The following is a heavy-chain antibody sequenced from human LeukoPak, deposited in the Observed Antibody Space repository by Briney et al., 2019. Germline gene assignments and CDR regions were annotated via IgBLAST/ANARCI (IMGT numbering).Heavy chain of an antibody. CDR2: IYYSGST. D-gene: IGHD4-17*01. V-gene: IGHV4-59*12. J-gene: IGHJ4*02. Sequence: PSETLSLTCTVSGGSISSYYWSWIRQPPGKGLEWIGYIYYSGSTNYNPSLKSRVAISVDTSKNQFSLKLSSVTAADTAVYYCARREFHGDYVVDDYWGQGTLVTVSS. CDR3: ARREFHGDYVVDDY. CDR1: GGSISSYY.